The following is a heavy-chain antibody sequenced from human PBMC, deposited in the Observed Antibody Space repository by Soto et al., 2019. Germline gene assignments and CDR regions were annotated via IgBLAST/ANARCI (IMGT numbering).Heavy chain of an antibody. D-gene: IGHD3-22*01. J-gene: IGHJ4*02. Sequence: SETLAPTCTLSGGSIRSYYWSWIRQPAGKGLEWIGRIYTSGSTNYNPSLKSRVTMSVDTSKNQFSLKLSPVTAADTAVYYCAREYYDSSCYFIDYWGQGTLVTVSS. CDR2: IYTSGST. V-gene: IGHV4-4*07. CDR3: AREYYDSSCYFIDY. CDR1: GGSIRSYY.